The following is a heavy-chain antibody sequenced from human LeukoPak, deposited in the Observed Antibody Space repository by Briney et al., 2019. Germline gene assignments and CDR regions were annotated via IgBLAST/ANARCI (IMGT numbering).Heavy chain of an antibody. Sequence: GSLRLSCAASGFIFTSHGMHWVRQAPGKGLEWVAVIWFDGSNQFYADSVKGRFTISRDNSKNTLYLQMNSLRAEDTAVYYCARGPYSSSWYYFEYWGQGTLVTVSS. CDR2: IWFDGSNQ. CDR1: GFIFTSHG. V-gene: IGHV3-33*01. J-gene: IGHJ4*02. CDR3: ARGPYSSSWYYFEY. D-gene: IGHD6-13*01.